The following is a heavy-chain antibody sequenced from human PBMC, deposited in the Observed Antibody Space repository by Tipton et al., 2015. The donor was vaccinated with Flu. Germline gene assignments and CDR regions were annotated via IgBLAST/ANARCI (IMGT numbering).Heavy chain of an antibody. CDR3: AKELFRASSGSRGGGY. Sequence: SLRLSCETSGFTFGDYGIHWVRQAPGKGLEWVAVIWYDGSDSRYADSVKGRFTISRDNSKNTLYLQMNSLRAEDTAMYYCAKELFRASSGSRGGGYWGQGTLVTVSS. J-gene: IGHJ4*02. CDR2: IWYDGSDS. V-gene: IGHV3-33*06. CDR1: GFTFGDYG. D-gene: IGHD3-10*01.